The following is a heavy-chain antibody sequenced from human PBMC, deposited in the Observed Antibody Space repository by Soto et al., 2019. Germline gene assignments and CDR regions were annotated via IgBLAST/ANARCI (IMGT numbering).Heavy chain of an antibody. D-gene: IGHD2-21*01. V-gene: IGHV1-2*04. CDR2: INPKSGGT. CDR1: GYSFTDYH. J-gene: IGHJ6*03. Sequence: DSVQVSCKASGYSFTDYHIHWVRQAPGQGLEWLGRINPKSGGTSTAQKFQGWVTMTTDTSISTASMELTRLTSDDTAIYYCARGDSTDCSHGWCSLFCNNYMDVWG. CDR3: ARGDSTDCSHGWCSLFCNNYMDV.